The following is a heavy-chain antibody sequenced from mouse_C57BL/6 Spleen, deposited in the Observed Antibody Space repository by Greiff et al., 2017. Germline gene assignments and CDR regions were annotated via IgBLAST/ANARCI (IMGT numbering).Heavy chain of an antibody. V-gene: IGHV3-6*01. CDR1: GYSITSGYY. D-gene: IGHD4-1*01. Sequence: EVKLQESGPGLVKPSQSLSLTCSVTGYSITSGYYWNWIRQFPGNKLEWMGYISYDGSNNYNPSLKNRISITRDTSKNQFFLKLNSVTTEDTATYYCARGGGLGRPFAYWGQGTLVTVSA. J-gene: IGHJ3*01. CDR3: ARGGGLGRPFAY. CDR2: ISYDGSN.